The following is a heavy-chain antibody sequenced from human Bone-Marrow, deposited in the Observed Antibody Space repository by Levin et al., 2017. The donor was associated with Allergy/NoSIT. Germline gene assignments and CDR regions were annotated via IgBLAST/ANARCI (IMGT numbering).Heavy chain of an antibody. Sequence: KLSGPTLVKPTQTLTLTCTFSGFSLSTSGVGVGWIRQPPGKALEWLALIYWDDDKRYSPSLKSRLAITKDTSKNQVVLTMTNMDPVDTATYYCARRPDHTMLQKIMYFDYWGQGTLVTVSS. D-gene: IGHD3-10*01. V-gene: IGHV2-5*02. CDR2: IYWDDDK. CDR3: ARRPDHTMLQKIMYFDY. J-gene: IGHJ4*02. CDR1: GFSLSTSGVG.